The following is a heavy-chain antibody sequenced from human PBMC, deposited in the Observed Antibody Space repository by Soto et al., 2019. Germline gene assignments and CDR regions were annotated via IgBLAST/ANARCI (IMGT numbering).Heavy chain of an antibody. D-gene: IGHD6-6*01. CDR2: IGTAGDT. V-gene: IGHV3-13*01. J-gene: IGHJ6*02. CDR3: ARGPYSSSSDYGMDV. CDR1: GFTFSSYD. Sequence: PVGSLRLSGAASGFTFSSYDMHWVRQATGKGLEWVSAIGTAGDTYYPGSVKGRFTISRENAKNSLYLQMNSLRAGDTAVYYCARGPYSSSSDYGMDVWGQGTTVTVSS.